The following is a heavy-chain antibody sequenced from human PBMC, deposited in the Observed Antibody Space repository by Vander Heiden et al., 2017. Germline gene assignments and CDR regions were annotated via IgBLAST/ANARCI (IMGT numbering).Heavy chain of an antibody. D-gene: IGHD3-3*01. J-gene: IGHJ5*02. Sequence: QVQLVQSGAEVKKPGASVKVSCKASGYTFPGYYMHWVRQAPGQGLEWMGWINPNSGGTNYAQKFQGRVTMTRDTSISTAYMELSRLRSDDTAVYYCARDYYDFWSGYSPNWFDPWGQGTLVTVSS. CDR1: GYTFPGYY. V-gene: IGHV1-2*02. CDR3: ARDYYDFWSGYSPNWFDP. CDR2: INPNSGGT.